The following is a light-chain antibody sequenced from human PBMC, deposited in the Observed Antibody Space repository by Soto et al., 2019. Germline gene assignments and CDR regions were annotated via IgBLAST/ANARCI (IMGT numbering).Light chain of an antibody. Sequence: QPVLTQPASVSGSPGQSITISCTVTSSDVGSYNLVSWYQQHPGKAPKLMIYEGSKRPSGVSNRFSGSKSGNTASLTISGLQAEDEADYYCCSYAGSSTDVVFGGGTKLTVL. CDR1: SSDVGSYNL. J-gene: IGLJ2*01. CDR3: CSYAGSSTDVV. V-gene: IGLV2-23*01. CDR2: EGS.